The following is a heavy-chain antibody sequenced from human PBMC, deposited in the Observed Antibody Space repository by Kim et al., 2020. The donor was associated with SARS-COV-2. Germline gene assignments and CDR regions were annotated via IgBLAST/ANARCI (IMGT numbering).Heavy chain of an antibody. CDR3: ARSVFGELLYGYNWFDP. Sequence: SVKVSCKASGGTFSSYAISWVRQAPGQGLEWMGGIIPIFGTANYAQKFQGRVTITADESTSTAYMELSSLRSEDTAVYYCARSVFGELLYGYNWFDPWGQGTLVTVSS. J-gene: IGHJ5*02. V-gene: IGHV1-69*13. CDR1: GGTFSSYA. D-gene: IGHD3-10*02. CDR2: IIPIFGTA.